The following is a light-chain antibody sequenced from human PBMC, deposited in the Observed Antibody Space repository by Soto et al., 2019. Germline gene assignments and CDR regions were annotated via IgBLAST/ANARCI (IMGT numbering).Light chain of an antibody. V-gene: IGKV1-39*01. J-gene: IGKJ4*01. CDR2: AAS. CDR3: QQSYSTPLT. CDR1: QSISSY. Sequence: DIQMTQSPSSPSASVGDRVTITCRASQSISSYLNWYQQKPGKAPKLLIYAASSLQSGVPSRFSGSRSGTDFTLTISSLQPEDFATYYCQQSYSTPLTFGGGTKVDIK.